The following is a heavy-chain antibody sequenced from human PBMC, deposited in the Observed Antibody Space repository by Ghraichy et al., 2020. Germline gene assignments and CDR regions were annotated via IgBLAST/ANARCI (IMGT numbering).Heavy chain of an antibody. CDR2: IYYNGNT. J-gene: IGHJ6*02. D-gene: IGHD3-3*01. V-gene: IGHV4-39*01. CDR3: ARHWFCSGSDCHYYGMDV. Sequence: TLSLTCSVTGDSISSSSYYWGWIRQPPGKGLEWIGSIYYNGNTYYNPSLKSRVTISIETSKNQFSLRLSSVTAADTAVFYCARHWFCSGSDCHYYGMDVWVQGTTVTVSS. CDR1: GDSISSSSYY.